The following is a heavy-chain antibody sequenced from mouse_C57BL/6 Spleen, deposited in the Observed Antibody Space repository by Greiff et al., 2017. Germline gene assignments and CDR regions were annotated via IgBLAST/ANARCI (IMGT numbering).Heavy chain of an antibody. CDR1: GFTFSSYA. D-gene: IGHD1-1*01. V-gene: IGHV5-4*01. CDR2: ISDGGSYT. CDR3: ARDQADYYGSRGFAY. J-gene: IGHJ3*01. Sequence: DVKLVESGGGLVKPGGSLKLSCAASGFTFSSYAMSWVRQTPEKRLEWVATISDGGSYTYYPDNVKGRFTISRDNAKNNLYLQMSHLKSEDTAMYYCARDQADYYGSRGFAYWGQGTLVTVSA.